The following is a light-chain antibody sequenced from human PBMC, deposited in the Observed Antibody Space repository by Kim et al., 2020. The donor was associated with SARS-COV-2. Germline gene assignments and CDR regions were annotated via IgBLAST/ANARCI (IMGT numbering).Light chain of an antibody. CDR1: SSNIGSNS. Sequence: QSVLTQPPSVSGAPGQRVSISCSGSSSNIGSNSVNWYQQVPGAAPKLLIYSTNQRPSGVPDRFSASKSGPSASLAIIGLQSEDDGDYYCAAWDDSIYGHVFGTGTKVTVL. J-gene: IGLJ1*01. CDR3: AAWDDSIYGHV. CDR2: STN. V-gene: IGLV1-44*01.